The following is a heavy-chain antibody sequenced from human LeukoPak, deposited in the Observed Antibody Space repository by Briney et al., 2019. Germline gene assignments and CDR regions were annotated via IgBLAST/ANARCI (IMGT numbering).Heavy chain of an antibody. CDR2: IYTSGST. D-gene: IGHD6-13*01. J-gene: IGHJ3*02. Sequence: SETLSLTCTVSGGSISASRYYWSWIRQPAGKGLEWIGRIYTSGSTNYNPSLKSRVTMSVDTSKNQFSLKLSSVTAADTAVYYCATPSSWDDAFDIWGQGTMVTVSS. CDR1: GGSISASRYY. CDR3: ATPSSWDDAFDI. V-gene: IGHV4-61*02.